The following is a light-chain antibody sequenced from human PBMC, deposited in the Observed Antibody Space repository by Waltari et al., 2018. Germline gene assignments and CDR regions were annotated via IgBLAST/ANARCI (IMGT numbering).Light chain of an antibody. J-gene: IGLJ2*01. CDR3: YSAADNMGV. CDR2: KDS. V-gene: IGLV3-27*01. Sequence: SYELTQPSSVSVSPGQTARITCSGDGLAKKSARWFQQKPGQAPVLVIYKDSERPSGIPERFSGSSSGTTVTLTISGAQVEDEADYYCYSAADNMGVFGGGTKLTVL. CDR1: GLAKKS.